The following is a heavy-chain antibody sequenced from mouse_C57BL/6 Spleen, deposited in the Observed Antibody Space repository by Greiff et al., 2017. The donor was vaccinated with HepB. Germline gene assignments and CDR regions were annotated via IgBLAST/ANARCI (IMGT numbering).Heavy chain of an antibody. V-gene: IGHV1-80*01. CDR3: ASSYYDYDSWFAY. J-gene: IGHJ3*01. CDR2: PGDGDT. D-gene: IGHD2-4*01. Sequence: PGDGDTNYNGKFKGKATLTADKSSSTAYMQLSSLTSEDSAVYFCASSYYDYDSWFAYWGQGTLVTVSA.